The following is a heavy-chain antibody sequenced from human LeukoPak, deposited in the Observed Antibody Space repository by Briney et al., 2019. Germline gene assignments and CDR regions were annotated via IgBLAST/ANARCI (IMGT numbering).Heavy chain of an antibody. V-gene: IGHV1-2*02. Sequence: ASVKVSCKASGYTFTGCYMHWVRQAPGQGLEWMGWINPNSGGTNYAQKFQGRVTMTRDTSISTAYMELSRLRSDDTAVYYCASGSNLRFLEWSPFDYWGQGTLVTVSS. CDR2: INPNSGGT. D-gene: IGHD3-3*01. CDR3: ASGSNLRFLEWSPFDY. J-gene: IGHJ4*02. CDR1: GYTFTGCY.